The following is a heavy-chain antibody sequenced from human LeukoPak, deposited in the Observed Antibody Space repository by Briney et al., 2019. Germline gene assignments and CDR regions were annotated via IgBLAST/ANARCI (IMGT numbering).Heavy chain of an antibody. D-gene: IGHD3-3*01. CDR1: GGSISSISYY. J-gene: IGHJ6*02. Sequence: SETLSLTCTVSGGSISSISYYWGWIRQPPGKGLEWIGSIYYSGSTYYNPSLKSRITISVDTSKNQFSLKLSSVTAADTAVYYCARDWRSHDFWSGYSSYYYYGMDVWGQGTTVTVSS. CDR2: IYYSGST. V-gene: IGHV4-39*02. CDR3: ARDWRSHDFWSGYSSYYYYGMDV.